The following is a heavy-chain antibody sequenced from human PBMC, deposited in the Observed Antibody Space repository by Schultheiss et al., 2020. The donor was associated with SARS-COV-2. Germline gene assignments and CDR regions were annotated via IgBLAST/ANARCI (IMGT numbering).Heavy chain of an antibody. CDR2: ISSSSSYI. V-gene: IGHV3-21*01. Sequence: GESLKISCAASGFTFSSYSMNWVRQAPGKGLEWVSSISSSSSYIYYADSVKGRFTISRDNAKNSLYLQMNSLRAEDTAVYYCARTVIRSFMRGVIVNYYYYGMDVWGQGTTVTVSS. CDR3: ARTVIRSFMRGVIVNYYYYGMDV. D-gene: IGHD3-16*02. J-gene: IGHJ6*02. CDR1: GFTFSSYS.